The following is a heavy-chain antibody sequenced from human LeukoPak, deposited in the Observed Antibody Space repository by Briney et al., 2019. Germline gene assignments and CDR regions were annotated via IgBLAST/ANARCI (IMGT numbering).Heavy chain of an antibody. CDR3: ARGDCSSTSCYVGGWFDP. CDR1: GYTFTSYA. CDR2: INAGNGNT. V-gene: IGHV1-3*01. J-gene: IGHJ5*02. D-gene: IGHD2-2*01. Sequence: ASVKVSFKASGYTFTSYAMHWVRQAPGQRLEWMGWINAGNGNTKYSQKFQGRVTITRDTSASTAYMELSSLRSEDTAVYYCARGDCSSTSCYVGGWFDPWGQGTLVTVSS.